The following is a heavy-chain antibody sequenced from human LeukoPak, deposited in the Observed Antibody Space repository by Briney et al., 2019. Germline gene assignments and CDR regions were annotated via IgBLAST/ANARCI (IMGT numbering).Heavy chain of an antibody. CDR3: ARVVYYYYMDV. Sequence: ASVKVSCKVSRYTLTELSMHWVRQAPGKGLEWMGGFDPEDGETIYAQKFQGRVTMTEDTSTDTAYMELSRLRSDDTAVYYCARVVYYYYMDVWGKGTTVTVSS. V-gene: IGHV1-24*01. CDR1: RYTLTELS. CDR2: FDPEDGET. J-gene: IGHJ6*03.